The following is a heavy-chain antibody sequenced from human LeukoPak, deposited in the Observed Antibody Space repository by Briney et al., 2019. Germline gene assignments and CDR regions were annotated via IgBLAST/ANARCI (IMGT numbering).Heavy chain of an antibody. V-gene: IGHV3-74*01. CDR1: GFIFSTYW. D-gene: IGHD2-2*01. J-gene: IGHJ4*02. CDR2: INGDGSST. CDR3: ARELVVREGDYFDN. Sequence: GGSLRLSCAASGFIFSTYWMHWIRQAPEKGLVWVARINGDGSSTRYADSVKGRFTISRDNAKNTLYLQMNSLRAEDTAVYSCARELVVREGDYFDNWGQGTLVTVSS.